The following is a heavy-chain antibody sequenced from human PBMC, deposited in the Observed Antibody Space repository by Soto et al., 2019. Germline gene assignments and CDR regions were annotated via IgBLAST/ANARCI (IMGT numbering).Heavy chain of an antibody. J-gene: IGHJ6*02. CDR1: GFTFSDYY. CDR3: ARYTLWFGELGYYYYGMDV. CDR2: ISSSSSYT. D-gene: IGHD3-10*01. Sequence: QVQLVESGGGLVQPGGSLRLSCAASGFTFSDYYMSWIRQAPGKGLEWVSYISSSSSYTNYADSVKGRFTISRDNAKNSLYLQMNSLRAEDTAVYYCARYTLWFGELGYYYYGMDVWGQGTTVTVSS. V-gene: IGHV3-11*05.